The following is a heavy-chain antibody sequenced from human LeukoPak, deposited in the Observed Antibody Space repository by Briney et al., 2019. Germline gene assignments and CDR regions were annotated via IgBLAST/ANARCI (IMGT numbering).Heavy chain of an antibody. Sequence: SETLSLTCTVSGGSISSGSYYWSWIRQPAGKGLEWIGRIYTSGSTNHNPSLKSRVTISVDTSKNQFSLKLSSVTAADTAVYYCARAGMAARRFWFDPWGQGTLVTVSS. CDR2: IYTSGST. V-gene: IGHV4-61*02. CDR1: GGSISSGSYY. D-gene: IGHD6-6*01. J-gene: IGHJ5*02. CDR3: ARAGMAARRFWFDP.